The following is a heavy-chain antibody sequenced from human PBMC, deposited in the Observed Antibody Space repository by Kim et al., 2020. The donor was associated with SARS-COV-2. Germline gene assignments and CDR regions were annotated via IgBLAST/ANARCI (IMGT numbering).Heavy chain of an antibody. D-gene: IGHD5-12*01. V-gene: IGHV3-74*01. J-gene: IGHJ3*02. Sequence: GGSLRLSCAASGFTFSSYWMHWVRQAPGKGLVWVSRINSDGSSTSYADSVKGRFTISRDNAKNTLYLQMNSLRAEDTAVYYCARVPPLRRGAFDIWGQGTMVTVSS. CDR3: ARVPPLRRGAFDI. CDR2: INSDGSST. CDR1: GFTFSSYW.